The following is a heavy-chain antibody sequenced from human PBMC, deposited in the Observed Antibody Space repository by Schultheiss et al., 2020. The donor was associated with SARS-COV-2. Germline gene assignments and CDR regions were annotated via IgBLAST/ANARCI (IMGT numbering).Heavy chain of an antibody. V-gene: IGHV1-2*02. J-gene: IGHJ4*02. D-gene: IGHD3-22*01. CDR1: GYTFTGYY. CDR3: ARALSRYYYDSSAHYYFDY. Sequence: ASVKVSCKASGYTFTGYYMHWVRQAPGQGLEWMGWINPNSGGTNYAQKFQGRVTMTRDTSTSTVYMELSSLRSEDTAVYYCARALSRYYYDSSAHYYFDYWGQGTLVTVSS. CDR2: INPNSGGT.